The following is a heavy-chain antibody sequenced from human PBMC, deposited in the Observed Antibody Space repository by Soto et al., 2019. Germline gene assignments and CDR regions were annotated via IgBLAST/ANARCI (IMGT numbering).Heavy chain of an antibody. V-gene: IGHV1-18*01. D-gene: IGHD3-16*01. Sequence: QVQLVQSGAEVRKPGASVKVSCKASGYIFSNYGITWVRQAPGQGLEWMGWISGSNGHTNYAQKFQGRVNMTTDTSTSTAYLELRSLRSDDTATYYCAKTPVLLVFGGWLAPWGQGTLVTVSS. CDR1: GYIFSNYG. J-gene: IGHJ5*02. CDR2: ISGSNGHT. CDR3: AKTPVLLVFGGWLAP.